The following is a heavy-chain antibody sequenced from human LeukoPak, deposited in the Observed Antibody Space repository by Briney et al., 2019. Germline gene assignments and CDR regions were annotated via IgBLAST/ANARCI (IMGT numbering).Heavy chain of an antibody. Sequence: GGSLRLSCVASGFTFSNYGMSWARQAPGKGLEWVSSISSSSSYIYYADSVKGRFTISRDNAKNSLYLQMSNLRAEDTAVYFCARGGGLDVWGQGATVTVSS. J-gene: IGHJ6*02. V-gene: IGHV3-21*04. CDR3: ARGGGLDV. CDR1: GFTFSNYG. CDR2: ISSSSSYI. D-gene: IGHD3-16*01.